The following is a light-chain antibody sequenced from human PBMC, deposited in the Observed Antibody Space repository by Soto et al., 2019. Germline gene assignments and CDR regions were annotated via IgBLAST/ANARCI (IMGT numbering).Light chain of an antibody. V-gene: IGKV1-5*01. J-gene: IGKJ1*01. CDR3: QQYNTYPT. Sequence: DIQLTQSPSTLSASVGDRVTITCRASQSVSRWLAWYQQKPGKAPKLLMYDASTLQSGVPSRFRGSGSGTEFSLTISSLQPDDFASYYCQQYNTYPTFGQGTKVE. CDR1: QSVSRW. CDR2: DAS.